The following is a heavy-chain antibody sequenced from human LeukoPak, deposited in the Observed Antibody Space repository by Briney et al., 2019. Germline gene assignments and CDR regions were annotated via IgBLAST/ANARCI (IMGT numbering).Heavy chain of an antibody. Sequence: LSETLSLTCTVSGYSISSGYYWGWIRQPPGQGLEWIGTIYHSGSTYYNPSLKSRVTISVDTSKNQFSLKLTSVTAADTAVYYCARVRGYCSSTICYRYYFDYWGQGTLVTVSS. CDR3: ARVRGYCSSTICYRYYFDY. V-gene: IGHV4-38-2*02. CDR2: IYHSGST. D-gene: IGHD2-2*01. J-gene: IGHJ4*02. CDR1: GYSISSGYY.